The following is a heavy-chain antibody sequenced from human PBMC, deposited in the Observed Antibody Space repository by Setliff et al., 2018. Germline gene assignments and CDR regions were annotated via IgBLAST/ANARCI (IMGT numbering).Heavy chain of an antibody. J-gene: IGHJ5*02. D-gene: IGHD2-2*01. CDR1: GYTFTGHY. CDR2: INPRTGVT. CDR3: ARAPLMVVVPPDAHRFDP. V-gene: IGHV1-2*02. Sequence: ASVKVSCKASGYTFTGHYIHWVRQAPGQGLEWLGWINPRTGVTNYARKFQGRVSMTTDTSTSTAYMELRNLRSDDTALYYCARAPLMVVVPPDAHRFDPWGQGTLVTVSS.